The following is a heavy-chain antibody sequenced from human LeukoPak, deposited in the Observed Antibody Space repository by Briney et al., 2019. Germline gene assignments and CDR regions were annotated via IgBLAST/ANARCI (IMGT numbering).Heavy chain of an antibody. Sequence: GGSLRLSCAASGFTFSGYIMTWVRQAPGMGLEWVSTTSATGGIIYYADSVKGRFTVSRDNSKNTLYLQMDSLRAEDTAVYYCARGGERITMIVVVITSGAFDIWGQGTMVTVSS. V-gene: IGHV3-23*01. CDR2: TSATGGII. D-gene: IGHD3-22*01. CDR1: GFTFSGYI. CDR3: ARGGERITMIVVVITSGAFDI. J-gene: IGHJ3*02.